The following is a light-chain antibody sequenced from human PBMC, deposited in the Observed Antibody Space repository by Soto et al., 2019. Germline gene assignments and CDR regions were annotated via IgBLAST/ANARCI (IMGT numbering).Light chain of an antibody. Sequence: QSVLTQPASVSGSPGQSITISCTGTSSDVGGYNYVSWYQQHPGKAPKLMFYDVSNRPSGVSNRFSGSKSGNTASLTISGLQAEDEADYYCSSYTSSSTPFYVFGTGTKVTVL. V-gene: IGLV2-14*01. CDR3: SSYTSSSTPFYV. J-gene: IGLJ1*01. CDR1: SSDVGGYNY. CDR2: DVS.